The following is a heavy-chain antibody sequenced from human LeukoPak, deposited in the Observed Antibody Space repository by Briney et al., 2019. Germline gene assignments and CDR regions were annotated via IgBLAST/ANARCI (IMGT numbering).Heavy chain of an antibody. V-gene: IGHV3-7*01. D-gene: IGHD3-16*02. Sequence: GGSLTLSCAASGFTFTNYWMSWVRQAPGTGLEWVANIKQDGNEKYYVDSVKGRFIISRDNAKNSMYLQMNSLRAEDTAVYYCVRGGLYHYSGTSGDYWGQGTLVTVSS. J-gene: IGHJ4*02. CDR1: GFTFTNYW. CDR2: IKQDGNEK. CDR3: VRGGLYHYSGTSGDY.